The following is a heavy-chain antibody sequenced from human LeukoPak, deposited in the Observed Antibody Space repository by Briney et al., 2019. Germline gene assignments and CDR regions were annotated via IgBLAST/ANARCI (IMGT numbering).Heavy chain of an antibody. CDR3: ARRIRTRTYNWFDP. CDR1: GYTFTSYD. Sequence: ASVKVSCKASGYTFTSYDINWVRQATGQGLEWMGWMNPNSGNTGYAQKFQGRVTMTRNTSISTAYMKLSSLRSEDTAVYYCARRIRTRTYNWFDPWGQGTLVTVSS. D-gene: IGHD1-7*01. V-gene: IGHV1-8*01. CDR2: MNPNSGNT. J-gene: IGHJ5*02.